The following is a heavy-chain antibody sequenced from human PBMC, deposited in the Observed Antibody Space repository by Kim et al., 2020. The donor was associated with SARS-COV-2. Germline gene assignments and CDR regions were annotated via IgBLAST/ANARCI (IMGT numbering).Heavy chain of an antibody. D-gene: IGHD5-18*01. V-gene: IGHV4-31*03. Sequence: SETLSLTCTVSGGSISSGGYYWSWIRQHPGKGLEWIGYIYYSGSTYYNPSLKSRVTISVDTSKNQFSLKLSSVTAADTAVYYCARGAVQLWLYDYYYMDVWGKETTVTVSS. CDR1: GGSISSGGYY. CDR2: IYYSGST. CDR3: ARGAVQLWLYDYYYMDV. J-gene: IGHJ6*03.